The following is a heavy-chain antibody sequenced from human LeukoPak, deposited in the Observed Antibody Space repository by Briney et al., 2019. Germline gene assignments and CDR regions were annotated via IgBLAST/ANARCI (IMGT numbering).Heavy chain of an antibody. D-gene: IGHD2-2*01. Sequence: GGSLRLSCAASGFTFSSYWMHWVRQAPGKGLVWVSLINSDGSSRNYSDSVKGRFTISRDNAKNSLYLQMNSLRDEDTAVYYCARDDHPYCSSTSCYVGDYYYYYGMDVWGQGTTVTVSS. CDR3: ARDDHPYCSSTSCYVGDYYYYYGMDV. CDR2: INSDGSSR. V-gene: IGHV3-74*01. CDR1: GFTFSSYW. J-gene: IGHJ6*02.